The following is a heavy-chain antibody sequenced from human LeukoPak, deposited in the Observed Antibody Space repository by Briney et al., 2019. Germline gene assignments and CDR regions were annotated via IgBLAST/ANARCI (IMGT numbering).Heavy chain of an antibody. J-gene: IGHJ3*02. V-gene: IGHV4-4*07. CDR1: GGSISSYY. D-gene: IGHD3-10*01. CDR2: IYTSGST. CDR3: ARDKSRTYGSADAFDI. Sequence: SETLSLSCTVSGGSISSYYWSWIRQPAGKGLEWIGRIYTSGSTNYNPSLKSRVTMSVDTSKNQFSLKLSSVTAADTAVYYCARDKSRTYGSADAFDIWGQGTMVTVSS.